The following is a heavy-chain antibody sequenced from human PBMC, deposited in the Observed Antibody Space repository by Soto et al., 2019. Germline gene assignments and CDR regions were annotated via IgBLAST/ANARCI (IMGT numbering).Heavy chain of an antibody. CDR3: ARTYSSGWYNWFDP. D-gene: IGHD6-19*01. Sequence: KASETLSLTCAVYGGSFSGYYWSWIRQPPGKGLEWIGEINHSGSTNYNPSLKSRVTISVDTSKNQFSLKLSSVTAADTAVYYCARTYSSGWYNWFDPWGQGTLVTVSS. V-gene: IGHV4-34*01. CDR1: GGSFSGYY. CDR2: INHSGST. J-gene: IGHJ5*02.